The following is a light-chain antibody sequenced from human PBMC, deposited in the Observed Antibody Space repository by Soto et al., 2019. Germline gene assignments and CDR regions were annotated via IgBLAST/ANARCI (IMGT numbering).Light chain of an antibody. CDR1: SSDVGGYNY. CDR2: AVS. CDR3: CSYAGSYTVV. V-gene: IGLV2-11*01. Sequence: QSALTQPRSVSGSPGQSVTISCTGTSSDVGGYNYVSWYQQHPGKAPKLMIYAVSKRPSGVPDRLSGSKSGNTACLTISGLQAEDEADYYCCSYAGSYTVVFGGGTKLTVL. J-gene: IGLJ2*01.